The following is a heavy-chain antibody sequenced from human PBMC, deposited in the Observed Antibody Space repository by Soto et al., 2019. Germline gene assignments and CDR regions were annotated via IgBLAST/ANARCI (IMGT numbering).Heavy chain of an antibody. CDR3: ARGVGYCSGGSCYSGIFWFDP. CDR1: GGSISSYY. J-gene: IGHJ5*02. D-gene: IGHD2-15*01. V-gene: IGHV4-59*01. Sequence: NPSETLSLTCTVSGGSISSYYWSWIRQPPGKGLEWIGYIYYSGSTNYNPSLKSRVTISVDTSKNQFSLKLSSVTAADTAVYYCARGVGYCSGGSCYSGIFWFDPWGQGTLVTVSS. CDR2: IYYSGST.